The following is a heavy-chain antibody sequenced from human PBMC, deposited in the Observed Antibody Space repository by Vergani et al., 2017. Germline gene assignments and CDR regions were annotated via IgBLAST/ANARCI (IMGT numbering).Heavy chain of an antibody. Sequence: EVRLLESGGGLVQPGGSLRLSCAASGFTFNIYAMSWVRQAPGKGLEWVSTITYNGGRTYYADSVTGRFTISRDNSKNTLFLQLKTLRAEDTAIYYCVRARCSGPCFMSNWFDSWGQETLVTVSS. V-gene: IGHV3-23*01. J-gene: IGHJ5*01. CDR1: GFTFNIYA. D-gene: IGHD5-12*01. CDR3: VRARCSGPCFMSNWFDS. CDR2: ITYNGGRT.